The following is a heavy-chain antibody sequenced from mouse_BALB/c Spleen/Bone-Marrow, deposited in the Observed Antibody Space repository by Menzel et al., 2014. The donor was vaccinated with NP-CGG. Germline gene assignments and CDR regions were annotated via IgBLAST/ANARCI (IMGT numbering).Heavy chain of an antibody. CDR1: GFTFSDYY. CDR2: ISDGGSYT. J-gene: IGHJ4*01. V-gene: IGHV5-4*02. Sequence: EVHLVESGGGLVKPGGSLKLSCAASGFTFSDYYMYWVRQTPEKRLEWVATISDGGSYTYYPDSVKGRFTISRDNAKNNLFLQLSSLKSEDTGMYYCAREVSMDYWGQGTSVTVSS. CDR3: AREVSMDY.